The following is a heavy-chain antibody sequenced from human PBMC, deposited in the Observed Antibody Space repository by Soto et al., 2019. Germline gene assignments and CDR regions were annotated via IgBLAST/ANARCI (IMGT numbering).Heavy chain of an antibody. CDR1: GFTFSDYY. CDR2: ISNSGTTI. D-gene: IGHD1-26*01. J-gene: IGHJ4*02. V-gene: IGHV3-11*01. CDR3: ARGGIVGASVAY. Sequence: GGSLRLSCAASGFTFSDYYMSWIRQAPGKGLEWVSYISNSGTTIYYADSVKGRFTISRDNAKNSLYLQMNSQRVEDTAVYYCARGGIVGASVAYWGQGTLVTVSS.